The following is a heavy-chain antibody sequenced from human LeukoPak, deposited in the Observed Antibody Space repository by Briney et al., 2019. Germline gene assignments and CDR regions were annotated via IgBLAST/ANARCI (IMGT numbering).Heavy chain of an antibody. CDR3: AREYYDFWSGRPWFDP. Sequence: SETLSLTCAVYGGSFSGYYWSWIRQPPGKGLEWIGEINHSGSTNYNQSLKSRVTISVDTSKNQFSLKLSSVTAADTAVYYCAREYYDFWSGRPWFDPWGQGTLVTVSS. D-gene: IGHD3-3*01. J-gene: IGHJ5*02. CDR1: GGSFSGYY. CDR2: INHSGST. V-gene: IGHV4-34*01.